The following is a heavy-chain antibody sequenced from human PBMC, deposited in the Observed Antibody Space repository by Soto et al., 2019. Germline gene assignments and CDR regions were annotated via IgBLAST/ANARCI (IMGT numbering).Heavy chain of an antibody. CDR3: ARDHCSSTSCYSLEKYYFDY. Sequence: EASVKVSCKASGYTFTSYYMHWVRQAPGQGLEWMGIINPSGGSTSYAQKFQGRVTMTRDTSTSTVYMELSSLRSEDTAVYYCARDHCSSTSCYSLEKYYFDYWGQGTLVTVSS. V-gene: IGHV1-46*03. J-gene: IGHJ4*02. CDR1: GYTFTSYY. CDR2: INPSGGST. D-gene: IGHD2-2*01.